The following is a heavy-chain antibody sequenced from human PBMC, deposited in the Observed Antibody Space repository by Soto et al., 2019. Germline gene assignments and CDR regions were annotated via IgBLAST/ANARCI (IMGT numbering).Heavy chain of an antibody. CDR1: GYTFSNYG. Sequence: QVQLVQSGGEVKRPGASVKVSCKTSGYTFSNYGITWVRQAPGHPLEWLGRISLYSDGTNYAQKFQGRVTRTSDTSTTTAYMELWSLRSDHTAVYYCARVVPGAEAWFGPWGQGTLVTVSS. CDR3: ARVVPGAEAWFGP. D-gene: IGHD2-2*01. CDR2: ISLYSDGT. V-gene: IGHV1-18*01. J-gene: IGHJ5*02.